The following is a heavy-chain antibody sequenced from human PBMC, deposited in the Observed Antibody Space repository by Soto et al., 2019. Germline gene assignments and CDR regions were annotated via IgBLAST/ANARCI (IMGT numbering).Heavy chain of an antibody. CDR2: IRSKANSYAT. J-gene: IGHJ4*02. V-gene: IGHV3-73*01. CDR1: GFTFSGSA. Sequence: GGSLRLSCAASGFTFSGSAMHWVRQASGEGLEWVGRIRSKANSYATAYAASVKGRFTISRDDSKNTAYLQMNSLKTEDTAVYYCTRHLRSDPRDGVLRYFGLWGQGTLVTVSS. D-gene: IGHD3-9*01. CDR3: TRHLRSDPRDGVLRYFGL.